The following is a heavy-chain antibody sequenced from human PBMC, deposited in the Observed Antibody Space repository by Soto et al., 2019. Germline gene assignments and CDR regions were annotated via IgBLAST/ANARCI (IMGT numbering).Heavy chain of an antibody. J-gene: IGHJ6*02. CDR2: INPNTGGT. CDR1: GYTFTGYY. D-gene: IGHD3-16*02. CDR3: ARELYLSAYVNGYYHMDV. V-gene: IGHV1-2*02. Sequence: GASVKVSCKASGYTFTGYYIYWVRQAPGEGLEWMAWINPNTGGTNYAQRFQGRVTLTRDTSISTAYMELSGLRSDDTAVYYCARELYLSAYVNGYYHMDVWGQGTLVTVSS.